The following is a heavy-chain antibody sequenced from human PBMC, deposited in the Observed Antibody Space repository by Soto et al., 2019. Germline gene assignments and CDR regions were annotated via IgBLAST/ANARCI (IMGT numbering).Heavy chain of an antibody. J-gene: IGHJ4*02. CDR1: GYTFTGYY. CDR3: ARDRYDILTGYPHQEYYFDY. Sequence: ASVKVSCKASGYTFTGYYMHWVRQAPGQGLEWMGWINPNSGGTNYAQKFQGWVTMTRDTSISTAYMELSRLRSDDTAVYYCARDRYDILTGYPHQEYYFDYWGQGTLVTVSS. CDR2: INPNSGGT. V-gene: IGHV1-2*04. D-gene: IGHD3-9*01.